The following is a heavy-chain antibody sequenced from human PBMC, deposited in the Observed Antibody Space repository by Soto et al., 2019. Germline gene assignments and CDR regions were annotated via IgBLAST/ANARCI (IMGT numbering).Heavy chain of an antibody. CDR1: GYTFTSYD. CDR3: ARAAGYYDILTGYYRAEDYYYGMDV. CDR2: MNPNSGNT. D-gene: IGHD3-9*01. V-gene: IGHV1-8*01. J-gene: IGHJ6*02. Sequence: ASVKVSCKASGYTFTSYDINWVRQATGQGLEWMGWMNPNSGNTGYAQKFQGRVTMTRNTSISTAYMELSSLRSEDTAVYYCARAAGYYDILTGYYRAEDYYYGMDVWGQGTTVTVSS.